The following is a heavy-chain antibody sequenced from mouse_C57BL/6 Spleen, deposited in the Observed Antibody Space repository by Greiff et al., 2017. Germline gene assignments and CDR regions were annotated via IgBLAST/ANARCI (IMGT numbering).Heavy chain of an antibody. D-gene: IGHD1-1*01. J-gene: IGHJ2*01. CDR2: ISSGGDYI. Sequence: DVKLVESGEGLVKPGGSLKLSCAASGFTFSSYAMSWVRQTPEKRLEWVAYISSGGDYIYYADTVKGRFTISGDNARNTLYLQMSSLKSEDTAMYYGTRQIYYDGSNYFDYWGQGTTLTVSS. V-gene: IGHV5-9-1*02. CDR3: TRQIYYDGSNYFDY. CDR1: GFTFSSYA.